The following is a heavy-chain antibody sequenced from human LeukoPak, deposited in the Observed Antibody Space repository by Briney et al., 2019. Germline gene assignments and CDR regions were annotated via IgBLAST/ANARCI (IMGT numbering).Heavy chain of an antibody. D-gene: IGHD3-10*01. J-gene: IGHJ4*02. CDR3: ARGEVWFGESYFDY. Sequence: GGSLRLSCAASGFTFSSYAMSWVRQAPGKGLEWVANIKQDGSEKYYVDSVKGRFTISRDNAKNSLYLQMNSLRAEDTAVYYCARGEVWFGESYFDYWGQGTLVTVSS. CDR2: IKQDGSEK. CDR1: GFTFSSYA. V-gene: IGHV3-7*01.